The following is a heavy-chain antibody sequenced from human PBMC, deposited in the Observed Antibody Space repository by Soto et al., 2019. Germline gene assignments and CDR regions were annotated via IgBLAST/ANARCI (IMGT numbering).Heavy chain of an antibody. CDR2: ISWNSGSI. J-gene: IGHJ6*03. Sequence: GGSLRLSCAASGFTFDDYAMHWVRQAPGKGLEWVSGISWNSGSIGYADSVKGRFTISRDNAKNSLYLQMNSLRAEDTALYYCAKDTHGGHDFWYYMDVWGKGTTVTVSS. D-gene: IGHD3-3*01. V-gene: IGHV3-9*01. CDR3: AKDTHGGHDFWYYMDV. CDR1: GFTFDDYA.